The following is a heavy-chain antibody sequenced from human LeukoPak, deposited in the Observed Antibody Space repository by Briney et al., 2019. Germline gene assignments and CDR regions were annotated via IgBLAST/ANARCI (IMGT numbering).Heavy chain of an antibody. Sequence: SETLSLTCTVSGGSISSYYWSWIRQPPGKGLEWIGYIYYSGSTYYNPSLKSRVTISVDTSKNQFSLKLSSVTAADTAVYYCARAYYDILTGYSRLFDYWGQGTLVTVSS. V-gene: IGHV4-59*12. CDR3: ARAYYDILTGYSRLFDY. J-gene: IGHJ4*02. CDR2: IYYSGST. D-gene: IGHD3-9*01. CDR1: GGSISSYY.